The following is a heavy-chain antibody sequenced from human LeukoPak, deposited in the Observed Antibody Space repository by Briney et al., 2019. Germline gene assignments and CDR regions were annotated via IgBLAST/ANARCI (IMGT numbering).Heavy chain of an antibody. J-gene: IGHJ4*02. CDR1: GISLSNYA. D-gene: IGHD3-10*01. Sequence: GGSLRLSCVVSGISLSNYAMTWVRQAPGKGLEWVSYISERGGSTTYADSVKGRFTISRDTSLNTLYLQKNNLRAEDTAVHFCAKRGVVIRGLLVIGYHQEAYHYDFWGQGVLVSVSS. CDR3: AKRGVVIRGLLVIGYHQEAYHYDF. V-gene: IGHV3-23*01. CDR2: ISERGGST.